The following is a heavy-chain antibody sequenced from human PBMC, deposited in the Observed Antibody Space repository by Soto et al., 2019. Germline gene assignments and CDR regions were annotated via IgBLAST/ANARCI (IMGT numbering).Heavy chain of an antibody. D-gene: IGHD3-10*01. J-gene: IGHJ4*02. V-gene: IGHV4-38-2*01. CDR1: CYSISSGYY. CDR2: IYHSGST. CDR3: ARGWFGEPLSD. Sequence: SETLSLTCAVSCYSISSGYYWGWIRQPPGKGLEWIGSIYHSGSTYYNPSLKSRVTISVDTSKNQFSLKLSSVTAADTAVYYCARGWFGEPLSDWGQGTLVTVSS.